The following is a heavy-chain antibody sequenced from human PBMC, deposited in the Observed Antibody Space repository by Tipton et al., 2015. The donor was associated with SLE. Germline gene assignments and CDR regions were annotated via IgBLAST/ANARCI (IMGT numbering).Heavy chain of an antibody. CDR2: LYNSGST. Sequence: TLSLTCTVSGGSISSYYWSWIRQPPGKGLEWIGYLYNSGSTNYNPSLKGRVTISVATSKNQFSLKLRSVTAADTAVYYCARRGYKSWYFDLWGRGALVTVSS. J-gene: IGHJ2*01. CDR1: GGSISSYY. D-gene: IGHD5-24*01. CDR3: ARRGYKSWYFDL. V-gene: IGHV4-59*01.